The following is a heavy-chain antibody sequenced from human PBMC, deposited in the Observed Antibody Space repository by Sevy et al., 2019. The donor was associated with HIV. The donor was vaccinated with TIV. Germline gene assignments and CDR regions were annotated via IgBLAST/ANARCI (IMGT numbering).Heavy chain of an antibody. CDR2: IWYDGSNK. Sequence: GGSLRLSCAVSGFSFDSYGMTWVRQAPGKGLEWVAVIWYDGSNKYYADSVKGRFTISRDNSKNTLYLQMNSLRAEDTAVYYCARVKRSNDYVWGSYRYWNAFDIWGQGTMVTVSS. CDR3: ARVKRSNDYVWGSYRYWNAFDI. CDR1: GFSFDSYG. D-gene: IGHD3-16*02. V-gene: IGHV3-33*08. J-gene: IGHJ3*02.